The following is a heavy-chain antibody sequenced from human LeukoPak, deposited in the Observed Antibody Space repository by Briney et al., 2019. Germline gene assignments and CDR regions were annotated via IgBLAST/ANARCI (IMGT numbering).Heavy chain of an antibody. D-gene: IGHD4-17*01. J-gene: IGHJ2*01. CDR1: GGSISSYY. CDR2: ISYSGST. Sequence: NTSETLSLTCTVSGGSISSYYWSWIRQPPGKGLEWIGYISYSGSTNYNPSLKSRVTISVDTSKNQFSLKLSSVTAADTAVYYCARKTTVTTIWYFDLWGRGTLVTVSS. V-gene: IGHV4-59*01. CDR3: ARKTTVTTIWYFDL.